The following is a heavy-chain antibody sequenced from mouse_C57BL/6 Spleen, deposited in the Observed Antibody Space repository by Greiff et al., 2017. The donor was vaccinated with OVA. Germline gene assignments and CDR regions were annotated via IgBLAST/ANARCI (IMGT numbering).Heavy chain of an antibody. D-gene: IGHD1-1*01. J-gene: IGHJ3*01. CDR3: ARQDGRAWFAY. CDR1: GFTFSDYG. Sequence: EVNVVESGGGLVKPGGSLKLSCAASGFTFSDYGMHWVRQAPEKGLEWVAYISSGSSTIYYADTVKGRFTISRDNAKNTLFLQMTSLRSEDTAMYYCARQDGRAWFAYWGQGTLVTVSA. V-gene: IGHV5-17*01. CDR2: ISSGSSTI.